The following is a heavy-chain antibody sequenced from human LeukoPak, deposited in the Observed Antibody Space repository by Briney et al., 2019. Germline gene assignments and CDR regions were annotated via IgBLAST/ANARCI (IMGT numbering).Heavy chain of an antibody. CDR1: GFSFSSYS. J-gene: IGHJ4*02. CDR3: ARVSYDSWGYYFDY. V-gene: IGHV3-21*01. D-gene: IGHD3-22*01. Sequence: GGSLRLSCAASGFSFSSYSLYWVRQAPGKGLEWVSSISSSSTYIYYGDSVKGRFTISRDNAKNSLYLQMNSLRAEDTAVYYCARVSYDSWGYYFDYWGQGTLVTVSS. CDR2: ISSSSTYI.